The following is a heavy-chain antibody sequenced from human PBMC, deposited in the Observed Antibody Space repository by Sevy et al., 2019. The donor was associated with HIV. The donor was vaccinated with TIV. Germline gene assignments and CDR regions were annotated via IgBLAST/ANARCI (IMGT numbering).Heavy chain of an antibody. D-gene: IGHD5-18*01. CDR3: AKKMGGGSGMAFLVDY. CDR1: GFTFSSFA. CDR2: ISGTGDHT. V-gene: IGHV3-23*01. J-gene: IGHJ4*02. Sequence: GGSLRLSCAASGFTFSSFAMGWVRQAPGKGLDWISVISGTGDHTYYADSVKGRFTISRDNSKNTLFLQMNSPRAEDTAIFYCAKKMGGGSGMAFLVDYWGQGTLVTVSS.